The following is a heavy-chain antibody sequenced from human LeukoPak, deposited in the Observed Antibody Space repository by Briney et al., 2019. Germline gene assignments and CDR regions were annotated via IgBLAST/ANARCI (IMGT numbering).Heavy chain of an antibody. J-gene: IGHJ4*02. V-gene: IGHV4-39*07. CDR1: GGSISTSNYY. Sequence: SETLSLTCTVSGGSISTSNYYWGWIRQPPGKGLEWIGSIYYSGSTYYNPSLKSRVTISVDTSKNQFSLKLSSATAADTAVYYCAKDGKDGGNSDYWGQGTLVTVSS. CDR2: IYYSGST. CDR3: AKDGKDGGNSDY. D-gene: IGHD4-23*01.